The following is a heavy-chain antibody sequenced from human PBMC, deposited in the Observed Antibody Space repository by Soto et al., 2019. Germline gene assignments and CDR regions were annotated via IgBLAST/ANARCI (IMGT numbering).Heavy chain of an antibody. D-gene: IGHD1-1*01. J-gene: IGHJ4*02. V-gene: IGHV3-30*18. CDR1: GFTFSSYG. Sequence: QVQLVESGGGVVQPGRSLRLSCAASGFTFSSYGMHWVRQAPGKGLEWVAVISYDGSNKYYADSVKGRFTISRDNSKNTLYLQMNSLSAEDTAVYYCAKDWKDPGLHDYWGQGTLVTVSS. CDR3: AKDWKDPGLHDY. CDR2: ISYDGSNK.